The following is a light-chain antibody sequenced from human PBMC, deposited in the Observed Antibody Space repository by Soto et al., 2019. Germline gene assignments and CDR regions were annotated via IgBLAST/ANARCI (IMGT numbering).Light chain of an antibody. Sequence: QSVLTQPPSVSGAPGLRVTISCTGSSSNIGAGYDVHWYQQLPGTAPKLLIYGNSNRPSGVPDRISGSKSGTSASLAITGLQAEDEADYYCQSYDSSLSGYVFGTGTKVTVL. CDR2: GNS. V-gene: IGLV1-40*01. CDR3: QSYDSSLSGYV. J-gene: IGLJ1*01. CDR1: SSNIGAGYD.